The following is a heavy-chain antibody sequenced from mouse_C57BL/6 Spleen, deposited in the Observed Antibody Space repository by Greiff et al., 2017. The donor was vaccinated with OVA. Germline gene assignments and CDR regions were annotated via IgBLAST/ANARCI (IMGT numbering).Heavy chain of an antibody. J-gene: IGHJ2*01. Sequence: QVQLQQPGAELVMPGASVKLSCKASGYTFTSYWMHWVKQRPGQGLEWIGEIDPSDSYTNYNQKFKGKSTLTVDKSSSTAYMQLSGLTSEDSAVYYCARRGGDGGYYFDYWGQGTTLTVSS. CDR2: IDPSDSYT. D-gene: IGHD3-3*01. CDR1: GYTFTSYW. CDR3: ARRGGDGGYYFDY. V-gene: IGHV1-69*01.